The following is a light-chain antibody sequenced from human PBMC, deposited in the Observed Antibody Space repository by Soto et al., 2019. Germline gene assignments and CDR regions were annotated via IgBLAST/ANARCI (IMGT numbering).Light chain of an antibody. Sequence: ELVMTQSPATLSVSPGERATLSCRASQSISSNLAWYQQKPGQAPRLLIYDASTRATGIPDRVSGSGSGTEFTLTISSLQSADFAVYYCQQYNNWPRTFGLGTKVDI. CDR1: QSISSN. J-gene: IGKJ1*01. V-gene: IGKV3-15*01. CDR3: QQYNNWPRT. CDR2: DAS.